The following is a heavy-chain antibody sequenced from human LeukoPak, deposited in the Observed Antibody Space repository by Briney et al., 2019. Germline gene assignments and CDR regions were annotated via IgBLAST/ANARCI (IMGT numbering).Heavy chain of an antibody. V-gene: IGHV4-59*08. Sequence: SETLSLTCTVSGVSISDYYWSWIRQPPGKGLEWIGYIYYSGSTNYNPSLKSRVTISVDTSKNQFSLKLSSVTAADTAVYYCARSLSPELGCFDYWGQGTLVTVSS. J-gene: IGHJ4*02. CDR1: GVSISDYY. D-gene: IGHD7-27*01. CDR3: ARSLSPELGCFDY. CDR2: IYYSGST.